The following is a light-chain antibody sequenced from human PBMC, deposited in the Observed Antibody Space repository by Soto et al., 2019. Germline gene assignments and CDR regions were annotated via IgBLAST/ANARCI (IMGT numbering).Light chain of an antibody. J-gene: IGKJ5*01. CDR2: AAS. Sequence: DIQMTQSPSSLSASVGDRVTITCRASQSIGGYLTWYQQLPGKAPKLLIFAASGLQSGVPSRFSGSGSGTEFTLTISSLQSEDFAVYYCQQYYDWPITFGQGTRLEIK. V-gene: IGKV1-39*01. CDR3: QQYYDWPIT. CDR1: QSIGGY.